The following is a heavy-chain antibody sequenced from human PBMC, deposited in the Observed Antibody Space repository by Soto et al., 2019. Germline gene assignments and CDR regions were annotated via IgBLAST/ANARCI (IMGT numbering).Heavy chain of an antibody. CDR1: GYTFTNHG. D-gene: IGHD2-8*01. J-gene: IGHJ4*02. CDR3: ARDLYPLAYYFDF. CDR2: ISGHNGNT. V-gene: IGHV1-18*04. Sequence: QVQLVQSGAEVKKPGASVKVSCKASGYTFTNHGISWVRQAPGQGLEWLGWISGHNGNTKYAQRLKGRVTMTADTSTSTAYMELRSLRSDDTALYYCARDLYPLAYYFDFWGQGTLVTVSS.